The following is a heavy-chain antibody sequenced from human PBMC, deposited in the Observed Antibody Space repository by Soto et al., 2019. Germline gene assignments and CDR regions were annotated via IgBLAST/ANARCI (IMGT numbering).Heavy chain of an antibody. J-gene: IGHJ3*02. D-gene: IGHD3-22*01. CDR2: IYYSGTT. Sequence: QVQLQESGPGLVKSSETLSLTCTVTGASITGHYWSWIRQPPGKGLEWLGYIYYSGTTKSNPSLKSRVTMSVDTSKTQFSLNLSSVTAADTAMYYCARYYCDASACYGFDTWGQGTVVTVSS. CDR1: GASITGHY. CDR3: ARYYCDASACYGFDT. V-gene: IGHV4-59*11.